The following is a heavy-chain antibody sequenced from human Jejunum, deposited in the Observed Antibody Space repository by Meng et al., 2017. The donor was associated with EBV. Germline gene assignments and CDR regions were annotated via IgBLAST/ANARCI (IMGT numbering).Heavy chain of an antibody. V-gene: IGHV1-18*01. CDR3: VRTSVYSSGFSDF. J-gene: IGHJ4*02. D-gene: IGHD6-19*01. Sequence: VQLVQSGGGGKKPGSSVKVSCKASGYTFTNYAFHWLRQGPGQGFEWMGWVSAYNGNTEYPQKFQGRVAMTTDTSTTTVYMELRSLRPDDTATYYCVRTSVYSSGFSDFWGQGTLVTVSS. CDR2: VSAYNGNT. CDR1: GYTFTNYA.